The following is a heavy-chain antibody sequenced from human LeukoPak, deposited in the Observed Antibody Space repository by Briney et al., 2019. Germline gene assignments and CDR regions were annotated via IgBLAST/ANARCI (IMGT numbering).Heavy chain of an antibody. D-gene: IGHD3-3*01. CDR3: ARGPITIFGVVTSGYFDY. Sequence: ASVKVSCKASGYTFTGYYMHWVRQAPGQGLEWMGWINPNSGGTNYAQKFQGRVTMTRDTPISTAYMELSRLRSDDTAVYYCARGPITIFGVVTSGYFDYWGQGTLVTVSS. CDR2: INPNSGGT. J-gene: IGHJ4*02. V-gene: IGHV1-2*02. CDR1: GYTFTGYY.